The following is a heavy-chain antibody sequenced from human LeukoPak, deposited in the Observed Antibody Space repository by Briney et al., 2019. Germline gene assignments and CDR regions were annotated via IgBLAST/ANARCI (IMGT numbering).Heavy chain of an antibody. CDR3: AKMTVIVGGGSFDY. J-gene: IGHJ4*02. CDR2: ISGSGGST. Sequence: GGSLRLSCAASGFTISSYAMSWVRQAPGKGLEWVSAISGSGGSTYYADSVKGRFTISRDNSKNTLYLQMNSLRAEDTAVYYCAKMTVIVGGGSFDYWGQGTLVTVSS. CDR1: GFTISSYA. D-gene: IGHD2-15*01. V-gene: IGHV3-23*01.